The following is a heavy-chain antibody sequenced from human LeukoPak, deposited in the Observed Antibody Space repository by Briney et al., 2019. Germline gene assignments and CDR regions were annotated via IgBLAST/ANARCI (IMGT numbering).Heavy chain of an antibody. CDR1: GYTFTSYD. CDR3: ARGICGGDCYFGYYYYYYYMDV. CDR2: MNPNSGNT. Sequence: ASVKLSCKASGYTFTSYDINWVRQATGQGLEWMGWMNPNSGNTGYAQEFKGRVTITRNTSISTAYMELSSLRSEDTAVYYCARGICGGDCYFGYYYYYYYMDVWGKGTTVTVSS. J-gene: IGHJ6*03. D-gene: IGHD2-21*01. V-gene: IGHV1-8*03.